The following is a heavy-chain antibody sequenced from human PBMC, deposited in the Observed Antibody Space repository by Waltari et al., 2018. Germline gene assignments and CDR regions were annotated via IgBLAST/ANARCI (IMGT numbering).Heavy chain of an antibody. Sequence: EVQLLESGGGLVQPGGSLRLSCAASGFTFSSYAMSWVRQAPGKGLEWGSAIRGSGEGTYYAESVKGRFTMSRDNSNNRLYLQMNSLRAEDTAIYYCAKDKAAIVYWFDPWGQGTLVTVSS. CDR1: GFTFSSYA. CDR2: IRGSGEGT. CDR3: AKDKAAIVYWFDP. V-gene: IGHV3-23*01. J-gene: IGHJ5*02. D-gene: IGHD2-2*01.